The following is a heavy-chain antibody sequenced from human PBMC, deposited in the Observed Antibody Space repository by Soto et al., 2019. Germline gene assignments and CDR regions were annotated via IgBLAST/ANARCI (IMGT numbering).Heavy chain of an antibody. V-gene: IGHV3-33*01. CDR3: ARDIGQDAFDI. CDR2: IWYDGSNK. D-gene: IGHD3-16*02. Sequence: GSLRLSCASSGFTFSSYGMHLVRQAPGKGLEWVAVIWYDGSNKYYADSVKGRFTISRDNSKNTLYLQMNSLRAEDTAVYYCARDIGQDAFDIWGQGTMVTVSS. J-gene: IGHJ3*02. CDR1: GFTFSSYG.